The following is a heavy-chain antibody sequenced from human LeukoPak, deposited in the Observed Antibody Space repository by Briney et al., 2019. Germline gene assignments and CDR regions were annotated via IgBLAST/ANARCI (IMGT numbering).Heavy chain of an antibody. V-gene: IGHV3-15*01. CDR3: TTVRGFCSGRSCLGY. Sequence: GGSLRLSCAASGFTFSSYEMNWVRQAPGKGLEWVGRIKSKTDGGTTDYAAPVKGRFTISRDDSKDTLYLQMNSPKTEDTAVFYCTTVRGFCSGRSCLGYWGQGTLVTVSS. CDR2: IKSKTDGGTT. D-gene: IGHD2-15*01. J-gene: IGHJ4*02. CDR1: GFTFSSYE.